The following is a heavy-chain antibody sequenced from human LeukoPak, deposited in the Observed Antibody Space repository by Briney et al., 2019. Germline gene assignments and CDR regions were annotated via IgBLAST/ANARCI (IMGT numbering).Heavy chain of an antibody. J-gene: IGHJ4*02. CDR1: GGSITGYY. V-gene: IGHV4-59*12. CDR3: ARSGSMVRGVYFDY. D-gene: IGHD3-10*01. Sequence: SETLSLTCTVSGGSITGYYWSWIRQPPGKGLEWIGYIYYSGSTNYNPSLKSRVTISVDTSKNQFSLKLSSVTAADTAVYYCARSGSMVRGVYFDYWGQGTLVTVSS. CDR2: IYYSGST.